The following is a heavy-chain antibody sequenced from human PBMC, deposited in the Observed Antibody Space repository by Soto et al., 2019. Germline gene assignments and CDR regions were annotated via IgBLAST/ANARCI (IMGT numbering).Heavy chain of an antibody. J-gene: IGHJ6*02. V-gene: IGHV1-69*13. CDR3: ARASGGNYYDSSGYYPHLAYHYYGMDV. CDR2: IIPIFGTA. CDR1: GGTFSSYA. Sequence: SVKVSCKASGGTFSSYAISWVRQAPGQGLEWMGGIIPIFGTANYAQKFQGRVTITADESTSTAYMELSSLRSEDTAVYYCARASGGNYYDSSGYYPHLAYHYYGMDVWGQGTTVTVSS. D-gene: IGHD3-22*01.